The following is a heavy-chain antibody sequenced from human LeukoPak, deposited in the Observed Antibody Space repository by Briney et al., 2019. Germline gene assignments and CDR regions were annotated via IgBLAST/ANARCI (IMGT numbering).Heavy chain of an antibody. CDR1: GYTFTSYG. D-gene: IGHD3-10*01. J-gene: IGHJ4*02. Sequence: ASVKVSCKASGYTFTSYGISWVRQAPGQGLEWMGWISAYNGNTNYAQKLQGRVTMTTDTSTSTAYMELRSLRSDDTAVYYCARDRGGGFGELLLVDYWGQGTLVTVSS. CDR2: ISAYNGNT. V-gene: IGHV1-18*01. CDR3: ARDRGGGFGELLLVDY.